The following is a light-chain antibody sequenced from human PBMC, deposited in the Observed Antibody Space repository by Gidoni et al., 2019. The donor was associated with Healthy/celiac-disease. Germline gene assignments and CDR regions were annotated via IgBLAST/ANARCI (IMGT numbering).Light chain of an antibody. CDR1: QGISNY. V-gene: IGKV1-27*01. J-gene: IGKJ1*01. CDR3: QKYNSAPQT. Sequence: DIQMTKYPSSLSASVGDRVTITCRVSQGISNYLAWYQQKPGKDPKLLIYAASTLQSGVASWFSGSGSGTDFTLTISSLQHEDIETYYCQKYNSAPQTFGQGTKVEIK. CDR2: AAS.